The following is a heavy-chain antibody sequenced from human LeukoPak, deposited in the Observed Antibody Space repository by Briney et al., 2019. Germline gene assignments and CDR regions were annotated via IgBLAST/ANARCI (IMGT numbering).Heavy chain of an antibody. V-gene: IGHV4-38-2*02. CDR1: GYSISSGYY. CDR2: IYHSGST. CDR3: ARVTDFWSAGGAFDI. J-gene: IGHJ3*02. Sequence: SETLSLTCTVSGYSISSGYYWGWIRQPPGKGLVWIGSIYHSGSTYYDPSLKSRVTISVDTSKNQFSLKLSSVTAADTAVYYCARVTDFWSAGGAFDIWGQGTMVTVSS. D-gene: IGHD3-3*01.